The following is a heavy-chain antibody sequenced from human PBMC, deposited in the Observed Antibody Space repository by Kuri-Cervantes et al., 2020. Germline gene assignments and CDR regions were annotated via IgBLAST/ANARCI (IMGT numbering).Heavy chain of an antibody. Sequence: GESLKISCAASGFTFSSYAMHWVRQAPGKGLEWVAVISYDGSNKYYADSVKGRFTISRDNSKNTLYLQMNSLRAEDTAVYYCARGMTRYCSSTSCFPYYYYGMAVWGQGNTVNVSS. CDR2: ISYDGSNK. V-gene: IGHV3-30-3*01. J-gene: IGHJ6*02. D-gene: IGHD2-2*01. CDR3: ARGMTRYCSSTSCFPYYYYGMAV. CDR1: GFTFSSYA.